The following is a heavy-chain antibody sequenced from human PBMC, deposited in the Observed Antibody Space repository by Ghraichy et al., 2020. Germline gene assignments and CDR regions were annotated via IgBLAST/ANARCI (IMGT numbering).Heavy chain of an antibody. J-gene: IGHJ4*02. CDR1: GYTFISYD. CDR2: MNPKSGDT. V-gene: IGHV1-8*01. Sequence: ASVKVSCKTSGYTFISYDITWVRQAPGQGLEWMGWMNPKSGDTDYAPKFQGRVIMTRNTSISTAYMELSSLTSEDTGLYYCARAYTIFGVVVGYWGRGTLVTVSS. D-gene: IGHD3-3*01. CDR3: ARAYTIFGVVVGY.